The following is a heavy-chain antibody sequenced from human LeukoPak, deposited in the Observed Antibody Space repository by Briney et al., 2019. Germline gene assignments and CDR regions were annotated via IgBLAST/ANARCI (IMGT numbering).Heavy chain of an antibody. CDR3: ARHTSAYSPFQH. CDR2: IYTSRST. CDR1: GGSISSYY. J-gene: IGHJ1*01. V-gene: IGHV4-4*09. Sequence: SETLSLTCTVSGGSISSYYWSWIRQPPGKGLEWIGHIYTSRSTNYSPSLNSRVTISVDTSKNQFSLRLSSVTAADTAVYYCARHTSAYSPFQHWGQGTLVSVSS. D-gene: IGHD6-19*01.